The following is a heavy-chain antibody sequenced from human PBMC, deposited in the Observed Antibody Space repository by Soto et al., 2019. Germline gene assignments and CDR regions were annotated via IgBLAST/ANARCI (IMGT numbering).Heavy chain of an antibody. D-gene: IGHD1-7*01. CDR1: GGSISSYS. J-gene: IGHJ6*02. Sequence: QVQLQESGPGLVTPSETLSLTCTVSGGSISSYSWSWIRQPAGQGLEWIGPNYTSGSTNYNPSLKSRVTMTVDTSKHEFSLKLSSVTAAATAVYYCARERYNWNLPPYYYYGMDVWCQGTTVTVSS. CDR2: NYTSGST. V-gene: IGHV4-4*07. CDR3: ARERYNWNLPPYYYYGMDV.